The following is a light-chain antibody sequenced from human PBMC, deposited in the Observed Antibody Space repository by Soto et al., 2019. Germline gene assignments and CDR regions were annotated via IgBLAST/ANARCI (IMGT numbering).Light chain of an antibody. CDR1: QSVSSSY. Sequence: EIVLTQSPATLSLSPGERATLSRRASQSVSSSYLAWYQQKPGQAPRLLIYGASSRATGIAARFSGSGSGTDFTLTISRLEPEDFAVYYCQQYGSSRWTFGQGTKVDIK. V-gene: IGKV3-20*01. CDR3: QQYGSSRWT. J-gene: IGKJ1*01. CDR2: GAS.